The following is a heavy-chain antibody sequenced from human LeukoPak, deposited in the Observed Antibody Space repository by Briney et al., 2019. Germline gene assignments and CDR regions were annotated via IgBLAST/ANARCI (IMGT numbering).Heavy chain of an antibody. D-gene: IGHD3-22*01. CDR2: ISSSGSTI. J-gene: IGHJ4*02. CDR1: GFSFETYS. CDR3: ARGYYDSSGYYYFH. V-gene: IGHV3-48*04. Sequence: PGGSLRLSCAASGFSFETYSIDWVRQAPGKGLEWVSYISSSGSTIYYADSVKGRFTISRDNAKNSLYLQMNSLRAEDTAVYYCARGYYDSSGYYYFHWGQGTLVTVSS.